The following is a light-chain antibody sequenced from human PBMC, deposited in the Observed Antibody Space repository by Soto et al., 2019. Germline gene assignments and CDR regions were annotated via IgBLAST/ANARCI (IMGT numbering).Light chain of an antibody. Sequence: EIVLTQSPGTLSLSPGERATLSCRASQSVSSSYLAWYQQKPGQAPRLLIYGTSNRATGIPDRFSGSGSGTDFTLTISRLEPEDFAVYSCQQSAGAPWTFGQGTKVEIK. CDR3: QQSAGAPWT. CDR1: QSVSSSY. V-gene: IGKV3-20*01. J-gene: IGKJ1*01. CDR2: GTS.